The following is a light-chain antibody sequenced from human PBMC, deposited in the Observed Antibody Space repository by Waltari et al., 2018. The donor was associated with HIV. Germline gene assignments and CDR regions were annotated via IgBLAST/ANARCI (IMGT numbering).Light chain of an antibody. CDR1: RIDVGGYSY. CDR3: SPYTANSVF. CDR2: YGT. J-gene: IGLJ2*01. Sequence: QSALTQPASVSGSPGQSITISCTGTRIDVGGYSYVAWYQQHPCIARQVKSHYGTNRPAGVAYRFSGAKSDDSASLTISGLQAEDEAFYFCSPYTANSVFFGGGTRLTVL. V-gene: IGLV2-14*03.